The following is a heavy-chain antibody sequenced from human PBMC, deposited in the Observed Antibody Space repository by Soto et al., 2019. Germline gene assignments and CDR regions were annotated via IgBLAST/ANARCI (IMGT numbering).Heavy chain of an antibody. J-gene: IGHJ4*02. CDR2: INSDGSSP. CDR1: GFTFSSYW. Sequence: EVQLVESGGGLVQPGGSLRLSCAASGFTFSSYWMHWVRQAPGKGLVWVSRINSDGSSPHYADSVKGRFTISRYNAKNTLYLQMNSLRAEDTAVYYCARVNTAMGLGTNCDYWGQGTLVTVSS. V-gene: IGHV3-74*01. D-gene: IGHD5-18*01. CDR3: ARVNTAMGLGTNCDY.